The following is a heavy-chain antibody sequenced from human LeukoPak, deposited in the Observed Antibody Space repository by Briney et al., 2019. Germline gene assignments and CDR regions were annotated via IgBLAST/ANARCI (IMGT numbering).Heavy chain of an antibody. J-gene: IGHJ3*02. CDR1: GGSISSYY. Sequence: SETLSLTCTVSGGSISSYYWSWIRQPPGKGLEWIGYIYYSGSTNYNPSLKSRVTISVDTSKNQFSLKLSSVTAADTAVYYCARQGAFDIWGQGTMVTVSS. CDR2: IYYSGST. CDR3: ARQGAFDI. V-gene: IGHV4-59*12.